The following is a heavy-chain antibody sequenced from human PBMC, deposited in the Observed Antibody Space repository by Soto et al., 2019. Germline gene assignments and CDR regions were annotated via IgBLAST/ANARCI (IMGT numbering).Heavy chain of an antibody. Sequence: PSETLSLTCAVYGGSFSGYYWSWIRQPPGKGLEWIGEINHSGSTNYNPSLKSRVTISVDTSKNQFSLKLSSVTAADTAVYYCARSPSAYYDSSGYYYLYYYYYGMDVWGQGTTVTVS. D-gene: IGHD3-22*01. J-gene: IGHJ6*02. CDR1: GGSFSGYY. CDR3: ARSPSAYYDSSGYYYLYYYYYGMDV. CDR2: INHSGST. V-gene: IGHV4-34*01.